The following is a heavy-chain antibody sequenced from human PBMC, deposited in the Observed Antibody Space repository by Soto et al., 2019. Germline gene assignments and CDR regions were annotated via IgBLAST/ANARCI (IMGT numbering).Heavy chain of an antibody. CDR3: AKNYYCDS. CDR2: ISVSGGSTYST. Sequence: EVQLLDSGGGLVQPGGSLRLSCAASGFTFSSYAMSWVRQAPGKGLEWVSSISVSGGSTYSTYYADSVRGRLTISRDDSRNTMYLQMSSLRAEDTAIYYCAKNYYCDSWGQGTLVTVSS. V-gene: IGHV3-23*01. CDR1: GFTFSSYA. J-gene: IGHJ4*02.